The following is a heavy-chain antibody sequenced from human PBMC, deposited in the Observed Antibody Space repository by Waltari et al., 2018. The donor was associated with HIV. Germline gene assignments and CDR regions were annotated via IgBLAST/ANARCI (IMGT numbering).Heavy chain of an antibody. D-gene: IGHD3-10*01. CDR3: ARDRGNQCLYRNAAFDI. Sequence: QVALQESGTRLVKPSETLSITCMVSGNSVRTASYYWNWIGQAPGKGLWLIGLIDNSANTDYNPALKLRVAISLDTFWSQFSLILNSVTAADTAMYFCARDRGNQCLYRNAAFDIWGQGTMVTVSA. CDR1: GNSVRTASYY. V-gene: IGHV4-61*01. J-gene: IGHJ3*02. CDR2: IDNSANT.